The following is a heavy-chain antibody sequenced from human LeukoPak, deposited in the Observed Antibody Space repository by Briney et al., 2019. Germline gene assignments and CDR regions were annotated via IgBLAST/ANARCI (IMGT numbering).Heavy chain of an antibody. J-gene: IGHJ2*01. D-gene: IGHD4-23*01. CDR3: ARHPGPSVVTPWYFDL. CDR2: IYYSGST. CDR1: GGSISSYY. Sequence: SETLSLTCTVSGGSISSYYWSWIRQPPGKGLEWIGYIYYSGSTNYNPSLKSRVTISVDTSKNQFSLKLSSATAADTAVYYCARHPGPSVVTPWYFDLWGRGTLVTVSS. V-gene: IGHV4-59*08.